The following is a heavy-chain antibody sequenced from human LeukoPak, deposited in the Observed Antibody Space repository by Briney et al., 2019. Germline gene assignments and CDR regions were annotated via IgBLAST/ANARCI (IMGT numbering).Heavy chain of an antibody. V-gene: IGHV4-39*01. CDR2: IYYSGST. D-gene: IGHD6-19*01. Sequence: SETLSLTCTVSGGSISSSSYYWGWIRQPPGKGLEWIGSIYYSGSTYYNPSLKSRVTISVDTSKNQFSLKLSSVTAADTAVYYRARNKLAVAGLYYFDYWGQGTLVTVSS. CDR3: ARNKLAVAGLYYFDY. CDR1: GGSISSSSYY. J-gene: IGHJ4*02.